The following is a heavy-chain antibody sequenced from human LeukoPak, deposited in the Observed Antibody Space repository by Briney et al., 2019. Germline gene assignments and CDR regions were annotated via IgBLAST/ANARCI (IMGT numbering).Heavy chain of an antibody. J-gene: IGHJ4*02. D-gene: IGHD2-15*01. CDR3: ATSARTYIGSSLDY. V-gene: IGHV3-11*04. CDR1: GFTFSEYY. Sequence: GSLRLSCAASGFTFSEYYMSWIRQAPGKGLEWVSYISSSGSTIYYADSVKGRFTISRDNAKNTLYLQMNSLRAEDTALYYCATSARTYIGSSLDYWGQGTLVTVSS. CDR2: ISSSGSTI.